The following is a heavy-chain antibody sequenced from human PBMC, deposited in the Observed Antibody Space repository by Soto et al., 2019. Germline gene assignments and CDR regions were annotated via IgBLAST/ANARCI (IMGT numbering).Heavy chain of an antibody. V-gene: IGHV1-8*01. J-gene: IGHJ5*02. Sequence: GXSVKVSCKASGYTFTNNDVSWVRQATGQGLEWMGWMNPGSGDTGYAQKFQGRVTMTRDISIATAYMELNSLTSEDTAIYYCARMESFGSLNWFDLWGQGTLVTVSS. CDR3: ARMESFGSLNWFDL. D-gene: IGHD5-18*01. CDR1: GYTFTNND. CDR2: MNPGSGDT.